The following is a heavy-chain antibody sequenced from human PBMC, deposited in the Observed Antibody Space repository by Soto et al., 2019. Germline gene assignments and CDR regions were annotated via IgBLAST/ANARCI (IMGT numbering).Heavy chain of an antibody. CDR1: GYSISSGYY. D-gene: IGHD2-15*01. V-gene: IGHV4-38-2*01. J-gene: IGHJ4*02. Sequence: SETLSLTWAVSGYSISSGYYWGWIRQPPGKGLEWIGSIYYSGSTYYNPSLKSRVTISVDTSKNQFSLKLSSVTAADTAVYYCARRGIGARIDYWGQGTLVTVSS. CDR2: IYYSGST. CDR3: ARRGIGARIDY.